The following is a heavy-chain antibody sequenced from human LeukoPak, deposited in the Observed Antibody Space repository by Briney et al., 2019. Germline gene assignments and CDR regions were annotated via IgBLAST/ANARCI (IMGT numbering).Heavy chain of an antibody. V-gene: IGHV4-31*03. CDR2: IYYSGSA. Sequence: SQTLSLTCTVSGGSISSGGYYWSWICQHPGKGLEWIGYIYYSGSAYYNPSLKSRVTISVDTSKNQFSLKLSSVTAADTAVYYCARSIGEQQLVRLYFDYWGQGTLVTVSS. CDR1: GGSISSGGYY. J-gene: IGHJ4*02. D-gene: IGHD6-13*01. CDR3: ARSIGEQQLVRLYFDY.